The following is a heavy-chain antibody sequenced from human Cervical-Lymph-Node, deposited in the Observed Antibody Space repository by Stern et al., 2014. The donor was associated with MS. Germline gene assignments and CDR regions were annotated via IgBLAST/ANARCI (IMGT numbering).Heavy chain of an antibody. CDR2: IYYIGRA. CDR3: ARASRDIVGLAAATHYYYYGMDV. D-gene: IGHD2-2*01. V-gene: IGHV4-59*01. CDR1: GVSISSYY. Sequence: QVQLQESGPGLVKPSETLSLTCNVSGVSISSYYWGWIRQPPGKGLEWIGYIYYIGRANYNPSLESRATMPVDTSKNQFSLNLRSVTAADTAVYFCARASRDIVGLAAATHYYYYGMDVWGHGTTVTVSS. J-gene: IGHJ6*02.